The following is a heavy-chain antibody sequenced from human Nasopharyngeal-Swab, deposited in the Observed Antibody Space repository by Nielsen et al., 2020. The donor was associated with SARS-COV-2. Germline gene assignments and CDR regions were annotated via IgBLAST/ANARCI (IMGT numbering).Heavy chain of an antibody. CDR1: GFSFDDYA. D-gene: IGHD5-18*01. CDR3: AKDTETGEGIYLWEGGMDG. V-gene: IGHV3-9*01. CDR2: ISWNSGNE. Sequence: GGSLRLSCAASGFSFDDYAMHWVRQPPGKGLEWVSRISWNSGNEHYADSVKGRFTISRDNAKNSLYLQMNSLRTEDTALYYCAKDTETGEGIYLWEGGMDGWGQGTTVTVSS. J-gene: IGHJ6*02.